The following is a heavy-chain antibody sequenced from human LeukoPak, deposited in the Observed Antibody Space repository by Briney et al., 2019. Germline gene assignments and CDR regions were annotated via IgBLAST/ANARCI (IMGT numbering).Heavy chain of an antibody. CDR3: ARARSPSSGYLLRDHNWFDP. CDR2: SIPIFGTA. D-gene: IGHD3-22*01. J-gene: IGHJ5*02. V-gene: IGHV1-69*05. CDR1: GGTFNSYA. Sequence: ASVKVSCKASGGTFNSYAISWVRQAPGQGLEWMGGSIPIFGTANHAQKFQGRVTITTDESTSTAYMELSSLRSEDTAVYYCARARSPSSGYLLRDHNWFDPWGQGTLVTVSS.